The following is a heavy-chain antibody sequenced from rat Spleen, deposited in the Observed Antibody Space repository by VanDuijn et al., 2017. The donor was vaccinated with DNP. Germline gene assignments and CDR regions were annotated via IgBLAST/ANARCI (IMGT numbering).Heavy chain of an antibody. CDR3: ATRGRGARYYWSFDF. CDR2: ISSDGSHT. Sequence: EVKLVESGGGLVQPGRSLKLSCAGSGFTFSDYYMAWVRQTPTKGLDWVASISSDGSHTYYRDSVKGRLTIPRDNAKSTLYLQMDSLRSEDTATYYCATRGRGARYYWSFDFWGPGTMVTVSS. V-gene: IGHV5-25*01. J-gene: IGHJ1*01. CDR1: GFTFSDYY. D-gene: IGHD4-1*01.